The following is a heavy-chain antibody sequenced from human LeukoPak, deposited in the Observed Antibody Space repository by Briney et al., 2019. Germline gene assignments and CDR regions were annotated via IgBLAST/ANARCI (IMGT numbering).Heavy chain of an antibody. CDR2: IYWNDDK. V-gene: IGHV2-5*01. CDR1: GFSLSTSGVG. Sequence: SGPTLVNPTQTLTLTCTFSGFSLSTSGVGVGWIRQPPGKALEWLALIYWNDDKRYSPSLKSRLTITKDTSKNQVVLTMTNMDPVDTATYYCAHRIRRAAAGILWFDPWGQGTLVTVSS. CDR3: AHRIRRAAAGILWFDP. J-gene: IGHJ5*02. D-gene: IGHD6-13*01.